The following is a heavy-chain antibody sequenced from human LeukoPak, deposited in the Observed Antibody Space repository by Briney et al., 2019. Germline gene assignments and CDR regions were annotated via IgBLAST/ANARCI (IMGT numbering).Heavy chain of an antibody. J-gene: IGHJ4*02. D-gene: IGHD3-10*01. CDR1: GGSISSSSYY. Sequence: PSETLSLTCTVPGGSISSSSYYWGWIRQPPGKGLEWIGSIYYSGSTYYNPSLKSRVTISVDTSKNQFSLKLSSVTAADTAVYYCARGRRIKHTIFGLWFGEQYGYWGQGTLVAVSS. CDR3: ARGRRIKHTIFGLWFGEQYGY. V-gene: IGHV4-39*07. CDR2: IYYSGST.